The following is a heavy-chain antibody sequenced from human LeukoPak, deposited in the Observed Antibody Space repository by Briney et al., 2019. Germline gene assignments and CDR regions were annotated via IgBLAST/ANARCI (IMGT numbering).Heavy chain of an antibody. CDR3: ARGWTTVTTVGFDL. Sequence: PGRSLGLSCAASGFIFRSYGMHWVRQAPGKGLEWVAVISYDGSNKYYADSVKGRFTISRDNSKNTLYLQMNSLRAEDTAVYYCARGWTTVTTVGFDLWGRGTLVTVSS. J-gene: IGHJ2*01. D-gene: IGHD4-17*01. V-gene: IGHV3-30*19. CDR1: GFIFRSYG. CDR2: ISYDGSNK.